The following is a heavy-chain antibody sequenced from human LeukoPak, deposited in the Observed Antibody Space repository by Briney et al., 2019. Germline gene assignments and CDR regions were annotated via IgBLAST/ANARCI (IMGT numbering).Heavy chain of an antibody. CDR1: GYTFTGYY. Sequence: VASVMVSCTASGYTFTGYYMHWVRPAPGQGLEWLGWINPNSGGTNYAQKFQGRVTMTRDTSISTAYMELSRLRSDDTAVYYCARDLRSTVTFSYWGQGTLVTVSS. CDR3: ARDLRSTVTFSY. J-gene: IGHJ4*02. CDR2: INPNSGGT. D-gene: IGHD4-17*01. V-gene: IGHV1-2*02.